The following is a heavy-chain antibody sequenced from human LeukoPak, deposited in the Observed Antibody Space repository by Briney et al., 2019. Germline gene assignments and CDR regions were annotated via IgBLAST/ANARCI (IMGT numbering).Heavy chain of an antibody. Sequence: GGSLRLSCAASGFTFDDYAMHWVRQAPGKGLEWVSGISWNSGSIGYADSVKGRFTISRDNAKNSLYLQMNSLRAEDTALYYCAKETEAFDIWGQGTMVTVSS. CDR2: ISWNSGSI. CDR1: GFTFDDYA. J-gene: IGHJ3*02. V-gene: IGHV3-9*01. CDR3: AKETEAFDI.